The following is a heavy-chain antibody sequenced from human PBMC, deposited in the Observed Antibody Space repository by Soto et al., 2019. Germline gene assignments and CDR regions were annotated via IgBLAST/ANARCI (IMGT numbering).Heavy chain of an antibody. V-gene: IGHV4-39*01. J-gene: IGHJ6*02. CDR1: GGSISSSSYY. Sequence: SETLSLTCTVSGGSISSSSYYWGWIRQPPGKGLEWIGSIYYSGSTYYNPSLKSRVTISVDTSKNQFSLKLSSVTAADTAVYYCARGYSSSWVSSYYYGMDVWGQGTKVT. D-gene: IGHD6-13*01. CDR2: IYYSGST. CDR3: ARGYSSSWVSSYYYGMDV.